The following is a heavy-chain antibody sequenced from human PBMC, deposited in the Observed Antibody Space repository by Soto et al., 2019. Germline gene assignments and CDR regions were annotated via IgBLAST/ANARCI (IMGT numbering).Heavy chain of an antibody. CDR1: GGTFSSYA. J-gene: IGHJ5*02. CDR2: IIPIFGTA. D-gene: IGHD6-6*01. Sequence: ASVKVSCKASGGTFSSYAISWVRQAPGQGLEWMGGIIPIFGTANYAQKFQGRVTITADESTSTAYMELSSLRSEDTAVYYCARDTSSSLYWFDPWGQGTLVTVSS. V-gene: IGHV1-69*13. CDR3: ARDTSSSLYWFDP.